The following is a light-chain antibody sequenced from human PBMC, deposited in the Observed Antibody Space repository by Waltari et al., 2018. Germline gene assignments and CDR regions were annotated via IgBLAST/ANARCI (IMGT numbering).Light chain of an antibody. CDR1: ALPKKY. Sequence: SYELTQPPSVSVSPGQTARITCSGDALPKKYAYWYQQKSGQAPVLVIYEDSKRPSWIPERFSGSSSGTMATLTISGAQVEDEADYYCYSTDSSGIKRVFGGGTKLTVL. CDR3: YSTDSSGIKRV. CDR2: EDS. V-gene: IGLV3-10*01. J-gene: IGLJ3*02.